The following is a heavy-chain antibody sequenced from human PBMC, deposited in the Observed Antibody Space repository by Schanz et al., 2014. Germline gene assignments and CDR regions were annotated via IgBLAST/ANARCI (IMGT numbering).Heavy chain of an antibody. CDR3: TTGRNE. D-gene: IGHD1-1*01. Sequence: EEQLVESGGGLVKPGGSLRLSCAVSGFAFSDAWMTWVRQAPGKGLEWVARIKSKTDGGTIDYAAPVKGRFTISGDHSKNTLFLQMNSVQTDDTVVYYCTTGRNEWGRGTLVTVSS. CDR1: GFAFSDAW. CDR2: IKSKTDGGTI. J-gene: IGHJ4*02. V-gene: IGHV3-15*01.